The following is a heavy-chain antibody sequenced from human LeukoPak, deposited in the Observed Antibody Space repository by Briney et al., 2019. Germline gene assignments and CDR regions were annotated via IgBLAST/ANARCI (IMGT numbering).Heavy chain of an antibody. J-gene: IGHJ4*02. Sequence: PGGSLRLSCAASGFIFSDYGMHWVRQAPGKGLEGVAFIRYDGSNKYYLDSVKGRFTISRDSSKNTLYLQMNSLRAEDTAVYYCAKEGTASKPSDLDYWGQGTLVTVSS. CDR3: AKEGTASKPSDLDY. CDR2: IRYDGSNK. V-gene: IGHV3-30*02. D-gene: IGHD1/OR15-1a*01. CDR1: GFIFSDYG.